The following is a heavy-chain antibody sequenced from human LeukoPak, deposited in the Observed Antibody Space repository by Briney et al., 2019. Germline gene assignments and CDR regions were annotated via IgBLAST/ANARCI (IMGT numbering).Heavy chain of an antibody. CDR2: IWYDGSNK. CDR3: ARGPQALTSLYAFDV. V-gene: IGHV3-33*01. J-gene: IGHJ3*01. CDR1: GFTFSNYG. Sequence: TGGSLRLSCAASGFTFSNYGMHWVRRAPGKGLEWVAVIWYDGSNKYYADSVKGRFTISRDNSNNTLYLQMNSLRAEDTAVYYCARGPQALTSLYAFDVWGQGTMVSVSS.